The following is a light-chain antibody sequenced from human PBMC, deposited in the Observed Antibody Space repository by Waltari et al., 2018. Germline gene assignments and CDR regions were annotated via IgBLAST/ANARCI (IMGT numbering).Light chain of an antibody. CDR2: ATS. J-gene: IGKJ5*01. CDR3: QEGSSSSPN. V-gene: IGKV1-39*01. Sequence: DIQMTQSPSSLSASVGDRVTITCRASQSISSFVNWYQQKPGKVPKLLIYATSNLHGGVPSRFSGSGSGTDFTLTISSLQPEDFATYYCQEGSSSSPNFGQGTRLEIK. CDR1: QSISSF.